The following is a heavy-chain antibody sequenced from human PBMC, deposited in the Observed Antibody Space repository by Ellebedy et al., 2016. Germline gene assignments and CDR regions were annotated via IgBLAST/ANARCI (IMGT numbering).Heavy chain of an antibody. CDR3: ARVYCSSTSCYRYYYYGMDV. CDR2: ISAYNGNT. J-gene: IGHJ6*02. Sequence: ASVKVSCXASGYTFTSYGISWVRQAPGQGLEWMGWISAYNGNTGYAQKFQGRVTMTRNTSISTAYMELSSLRSEDTAVYYCARVYCSSTSCYRYYYYGMDVWGQGTTVTVSS. V-gene: IGHV1-8*02. CDR1: GYTFTSYG. D-gene: IGHD2-2*02.